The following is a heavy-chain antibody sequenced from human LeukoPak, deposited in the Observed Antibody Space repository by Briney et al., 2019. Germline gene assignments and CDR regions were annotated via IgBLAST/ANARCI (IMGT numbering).Heavy chain of an antibody. CDR2: ISYDGSNK. CDR3: ASNIAAASSDY. J-gene: IGHJ4*02. Sequence: GGSLRLSCAASGFTFSSYAMHWVRQAPGKGLEWVAVISYDGSNKYYADSVKGRFTISRDNSKNTLYLQMNSLRAEDTAVYYCASNIAAASSDYWGQGTLVTVSS. V-gene: IGHV3-30-3*01. D-gene: IGHD6-13*01. CDR1: GFTFSSYA.